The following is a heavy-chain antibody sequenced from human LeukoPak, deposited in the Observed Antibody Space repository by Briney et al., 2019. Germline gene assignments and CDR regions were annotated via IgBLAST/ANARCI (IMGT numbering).Heavy chain of an antibody. CDR2: IRYDGSNK. D-gene: IGHD2-2*02. V-gene: IGHV3-30*02. Sequence: PGGSLRLSCAASGFTFGSYGMHWVRQAPGKGLEWVAFIRYDGSNKYYADSVKGRFTISRDNSKNTLYLQMNSLRAEDTAVYYCAKGGRNCSSTSCYRGREYYYYYYMDVWGKGTTVTVSS. CDR1: GFTFGSYG. J-gene: IGHJ6*03. CDR3: AKGGRNCSSTSCYRGREYYYYYYMDV.